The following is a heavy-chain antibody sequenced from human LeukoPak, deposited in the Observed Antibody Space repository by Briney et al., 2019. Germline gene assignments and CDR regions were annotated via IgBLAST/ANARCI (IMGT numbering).Heavy chain of an antibody. D-gene: IGHD3-22*01. CDR3: ARDASTRITMIVVVDAFDI. Sequence: SVKVSCKASGYTFTSYGISWVRQAPGQGLEWMGGIIPIFGTANYAQKFQGRVTITADESTSTAYMELSSLRSEDTAVYYCARDASTRITMIVVVDAFDIWGQGTMVTVSS. J-gene: IGHJ3*02. V-gene: IGHV1-69*13. CDR1: GYTFTSYG. CDR2: IIPIFGTA.